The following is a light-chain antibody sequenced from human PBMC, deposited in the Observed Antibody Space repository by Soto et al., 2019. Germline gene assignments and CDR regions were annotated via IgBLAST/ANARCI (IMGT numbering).Light chain of an antibody. J-gene: IGKJ3*01. CDR2: DAS. V-gene: IGKV3-11*01. CDR1: QSVSSY. Sequence: EIVLTRSPATLSLSPGERATLSCRASQSVSSYLAWYQQKPGQAPRLLIYDASNRATGIPARFSGSGSGTDFTLTISSLEPEDFAVYYCQQRSNWPITFGPRTKVDIK. CDR3: QQRSNWPIT.